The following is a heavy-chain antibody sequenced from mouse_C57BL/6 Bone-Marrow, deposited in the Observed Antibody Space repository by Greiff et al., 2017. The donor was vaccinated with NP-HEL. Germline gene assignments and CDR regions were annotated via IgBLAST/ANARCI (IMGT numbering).Heavy chain of an antibody. D-gene: IGHD1-1*01. CDR2: ISSGGDYI. CDR3: TRYTTVVATMDY. Sequence: EVKLMESGEGLVKPGGSLKLSYAASGFTFSSYAMSWVRQTPEKRLEWVAYISSGGDYIYYADTVKGRFTISRDNARNTLYLQMSSLKSEDTAMYYCTRYTTVVATMDYWGQGTSVTVSS. J-gene: IGHJ4*01. V-gene: IGHV5-9-1*02. CDR1: GFTFSSYA.